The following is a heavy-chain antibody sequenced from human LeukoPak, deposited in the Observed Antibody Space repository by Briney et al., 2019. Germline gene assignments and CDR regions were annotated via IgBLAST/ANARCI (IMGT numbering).Heavy chain of an antibody. CDR3: TRGGIHKWLLDY. D-gene: IGHD5-12*01. Sequence: GGSLRLSCAASGFTFSDYWMSWVRQAPGKGLEWVANIKQDGSEKYYVDSVRGRFTISRDNAKNLLYLQMNSLRADDTAMFYCTRGGIHKWLLDYWGQGTLVTVSS. V-gene: IGHV3-7*04. J-gene: IGHJ4*02. CDR1: GFTFSDYW. CDR2: IKQDGSEK.